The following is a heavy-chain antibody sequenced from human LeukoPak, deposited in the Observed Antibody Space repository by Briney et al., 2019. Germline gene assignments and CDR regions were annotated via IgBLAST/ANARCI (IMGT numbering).Heavy chain of an antibody. CDR1: GFTFSSYW. V-gene: IGHV3-74*01. CDR2: ITSDGSTT. D-gene: IGHD3-22*01. Sequence: GGSLRLSCAASGFTFSSYWMHWVRQAPGKGLVWVSRITSDGSTTSYADSVKGRFTISRDNAKNTLYRQMNSLRADDTAGDCCASRGDYYDSSGLGSWGQGTLVTVSS. J-gene: IGHJ5*02. CDR3: ASRGDYYDSSGLGS.